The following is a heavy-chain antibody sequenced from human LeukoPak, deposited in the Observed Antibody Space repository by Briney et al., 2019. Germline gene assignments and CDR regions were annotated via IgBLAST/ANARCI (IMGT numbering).Heavy chain of an antibody. CDR1: GGSFSGYY. CDR2: INHSGST. D-gene: IGHD3-22*01. V-gene: IGHV4-34*01. CDR3: ASRGGYYYDSSGYPSSEYFQH. J-gene: IGHJ1*01. Sequence: SETLSLTCAVYGGSFSGYYWSWIRQPPGKGLEWIGEINHSGSTNYDPSLKSRVTISVDTSKNQFSLKLSSVTAADTAVYYCASRGGYYYDSSGYPSSEYFQHWGQGTLVNVSS.